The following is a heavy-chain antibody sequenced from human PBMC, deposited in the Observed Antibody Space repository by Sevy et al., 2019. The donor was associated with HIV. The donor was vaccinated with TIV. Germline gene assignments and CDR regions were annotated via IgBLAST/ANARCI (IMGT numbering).Heavy chain of an antibody. V-gene: IGHV3-49*03. CDR2: ITRNSYEAYGGTT. D-gene: IGHD5-12*01. CDR1: GFTFDDYA. Sequence: GGSLRLSCTTSGFTFDDYAMNWFRQPPGKGLEWVAFITRNSYEAYGGTTDYAASVKGRFIISRDDSKSIAYLQMNSLKTKDTAGYYCTRGLATADTPEYYFDYWGQGILVTVSS. CDR3: TRGLATADTPEYYFDY. J-gene: IGHJ4*02.